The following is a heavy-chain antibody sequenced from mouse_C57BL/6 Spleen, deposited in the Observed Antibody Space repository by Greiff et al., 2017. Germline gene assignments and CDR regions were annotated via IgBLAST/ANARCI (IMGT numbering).Heavy chain of an antibody. CDR1: GYAFSISW. D-gene: IGHD1-1*02. J-gene: IGHJ2*01. CDR2: IYPGDGDT. CDR3: ARTGGKLDY. Sequence: QVQLQQSGPELVKPGASVKISCKASGYAFSISWLNWVQQRPGKGLEWFGRIYPGDGDTNYNGKFKGKATLTSDKSSSTAYMQLSSVTSEDSEVYFCARTGGKLDYWGQGTTLTVSS. V-gene: IGHV1-82*01.